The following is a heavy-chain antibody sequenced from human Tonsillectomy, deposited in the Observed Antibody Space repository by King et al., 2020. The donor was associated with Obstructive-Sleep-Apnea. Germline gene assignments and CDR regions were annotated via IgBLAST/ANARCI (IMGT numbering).Heavy chain of an antibody. CDR2: ISGSGGST. V-gene: IGHV3-23*04. Sequence: DVQLVESGGGLVQPGGSLRLSCAASGFTFSSYAMSWVRQAPGKGLEWVSAISGSGGSTYYADSVKGRFTISRDNSKNTLYLQMNSLRAEDTAVYYCAKDETEAITMVRGDFDYWGQGTLVTVSS. J-gene: IGHJ4*02. D-gene: IGHD3-10*01. CDR1: GFTFSSYA. CDR3: AKDETEAITMVRGDFDY.